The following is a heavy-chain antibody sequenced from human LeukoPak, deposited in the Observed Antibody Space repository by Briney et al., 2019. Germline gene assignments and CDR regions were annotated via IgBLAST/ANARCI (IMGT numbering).Heavy chain of an antibody. V-gene: IGHV1-69*01. CDR2: NIPIFGTA. J-gene: IGHJ6*02. CDR3: AGRLDVDTAMAPYYYYYGMDV. Sequence: ASVKVSCKASGGTFSSYAISWVRQAPGQGLEWMGGNIPIFGTANYAQKFQGRVTITADESTSTAYMELSSLRSEDTAVYYCAGRLDVDTAMAPYYYYYGMDVWGQGTTVTVSS. D-gene: IGHD5-18*01. CDR1: GGTFSSYA.